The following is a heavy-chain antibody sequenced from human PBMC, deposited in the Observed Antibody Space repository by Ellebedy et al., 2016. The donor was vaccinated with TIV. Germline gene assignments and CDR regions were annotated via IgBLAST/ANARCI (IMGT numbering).Heavy chain of an antibody. CDR1: GYTFTSYY. J-gene: IGHJ4*02. CDR2: LNPSGGST. CDR3: ARSTVRGKYYFDY. V-gene: IGHV1-46*01. D-gene: IGHD3-10*01. Sequence: AASVKVSCKASGYTFTSYYMHWVRQAPRLGLEWMGILNPSGGSTSYAQKFQGRITVTRDTSTSTLYMELSSLRSAETAVYYCARSTVRGKYYFDYWGQGTLVTVSS.